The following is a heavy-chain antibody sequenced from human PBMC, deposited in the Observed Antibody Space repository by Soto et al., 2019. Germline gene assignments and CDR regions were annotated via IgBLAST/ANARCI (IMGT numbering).Heavy chain of an antibody. J-gene: IGHJ2*01. CDR2: VYYSGSS. CDR3: ARMSYFYDKWYFDL. D-gene: IGHD3-22*01. Sequence: QLQESGPGLVKPSPTLSLTCSVSGGSINNNDYYWSWIRQTPGKGLEWIGYVYYSGSSDYIPSLKSRLSMSIDKSKNQFHLKLNSVTAADTATYYCARMSYFYDKWYFDLWGRGTLVTVSS. CDR1: GGSINNNDYY. V-gene: IGHV4-30-4*01.